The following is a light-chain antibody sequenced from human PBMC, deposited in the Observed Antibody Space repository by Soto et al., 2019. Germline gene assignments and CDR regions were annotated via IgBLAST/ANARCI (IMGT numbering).Light chain of an antibody. J-gene: IGKJ1*01. CDR1: QSVSSN. V-gene: IGKV3-15*01. Sequence: EIVLTQSPGTLSLSPGERATLPCRASQSVSSNSLAWYQQKPGQAPRLLIYGASTRATGIPDRFSGSGSGTEFTLTISSLQSEDFAVYYCQKYNNWPPWTFGQGTKVDNK. CDR3: QKYNNWPPWT. CDR2: GAS.